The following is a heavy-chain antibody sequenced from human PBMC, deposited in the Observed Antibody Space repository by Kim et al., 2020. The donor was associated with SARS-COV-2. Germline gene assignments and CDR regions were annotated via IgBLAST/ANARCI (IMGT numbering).Heavy chain of an antibody. D-gene: IGHD3-16*02. CDR3: ARDAVGYNYYYGMDV. Sequence: DSVKGRFTISRDNAKNSLYLQMNSLRAEDTAVYYCARDAVGYNYYYGMDVWGQGTTVTVSS. V-gene: IGHV3-48*03. J-gene: IGHJ6*02.